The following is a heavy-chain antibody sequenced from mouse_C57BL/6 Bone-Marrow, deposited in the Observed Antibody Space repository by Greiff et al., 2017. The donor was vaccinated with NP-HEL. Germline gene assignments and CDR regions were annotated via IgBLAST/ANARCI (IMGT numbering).Heavy chain of an antibody. Sequence: VQLMESGGGLVQPKGSLKLSCAASGFSFNTYAMNWVRQAPGKGLEWVARIRSKSNNYASYYADSVKVRFTISSDNSESMLYLQMNNLKTEDTAMYYCVRHNCSSSFAYWGQGTLVTVSA. CDR3: VRHNCSSSFAY. D-gene: IGHD1-1*01. J-gene: IGHJ3*01. CDR2: IRSKSNNYAS. V-gene: IGHV10-1*01. CDR1: GFSFNTYA.